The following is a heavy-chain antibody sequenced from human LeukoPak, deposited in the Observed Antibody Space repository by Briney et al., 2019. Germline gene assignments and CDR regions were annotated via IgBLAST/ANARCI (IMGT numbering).Heavy chain of an antibody. D-gene: IGHD4/OR15-4a*01. Sequence: GGSLRLSCAASGFTFSSYWMSWVRQAPGKGLVWVANVKQDGSERYYVGSVRGRFTISRDNAKNSLYLQMNSLRAEDTAVYYCAREGAYYLDSWGQGTLVAVS. CDR3: AREGAYYLDS. V-gene: IGHV3-7*01. CDR2: VKQDGSER. J-gene: IGHJ4*02. CDR1: GFTFSSYW.